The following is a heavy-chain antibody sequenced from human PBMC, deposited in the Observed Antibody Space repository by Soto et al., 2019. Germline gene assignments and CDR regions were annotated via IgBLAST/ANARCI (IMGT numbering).Heavy chain of an antibody. CDR3: ARVEQLAYYYYYGMDV. CDR2: ISYDGSNK. D-gene: IGHD6-6*01. Sequence: GGSLRLSCAASGFTFSSYAMHWVRQAPGKGLEWVAVISYDGSNKYYADSVKGRFTISRDNSKNTLYLQMNSLRAEDTAVYYCARVEQLAYYYYYGMDVWCQGTTVTVSS. J-gene: IGHJ6*02. V-gene: IGHV3-30-3*01. CDR1: GFTFSSYA.